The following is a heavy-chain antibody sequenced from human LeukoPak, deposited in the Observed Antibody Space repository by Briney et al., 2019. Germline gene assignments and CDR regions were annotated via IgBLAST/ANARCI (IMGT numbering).Heavy chain of an antibody. V-gene: IGHV3-30-3*01. CDR3: ARDRSDYGDYYFDY. CDR2: ISYDGSNK. J-gene: IGHJ4*02. CDR1: GFTFSSYA. D-gene: IGHD4/OR15-4a*01. Sequence: TGGSLRLSCAASGFTFSSYAMHWVRQAPGKGLEWVAVISYDGSNKYYADSVKGRFTISRDNSKNTLYLQMNSLRAEDTAVYYCARDRSDYGDYYFDYWGQGTLVTVSS.